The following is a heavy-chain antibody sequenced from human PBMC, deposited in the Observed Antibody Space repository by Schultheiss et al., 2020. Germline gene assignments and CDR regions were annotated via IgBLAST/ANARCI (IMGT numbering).Heavy chain of an antibody. CDR1: GFTFDDYA. CDR3: ASLGVGTTQYYGMDV. CDR2: ISGSGGST. J-gene: IGHJ6*02. D-gene: IGHD1-1*01. V-gene: IGHV3-23*01. Sequence: GGSLRLSCAASGFTFDDYAMHWVRQAPGKGLEWVSAISGSGGSTYYADSVKGRFTISRDNSKNTLYLQMNSLRAEDTAVYYCASLGVGTTQYYGMDVWGQGTTVTVSS.